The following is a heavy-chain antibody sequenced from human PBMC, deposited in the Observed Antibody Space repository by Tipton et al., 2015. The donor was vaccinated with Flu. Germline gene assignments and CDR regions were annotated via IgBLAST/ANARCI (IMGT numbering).Heavy chain of an antibody. J-gene: IGHJ5*02. Sequence: TLSLTCTVSGGSISSYYWSWIRQPPGKGLEWIGYIFYSGSTNYNPSLKSGVTIPIDKSKNQFSLKLSSVTAADTAVCSCARHPGASTSPFDPWGQGTLVTVSS. D-gene: IGHD1-1*01. CDR3: ARHPGASTSPFDP. CDR1: GGSISSYY. CDR2: IFYSGST. V-gene: IGHV4-59*08.